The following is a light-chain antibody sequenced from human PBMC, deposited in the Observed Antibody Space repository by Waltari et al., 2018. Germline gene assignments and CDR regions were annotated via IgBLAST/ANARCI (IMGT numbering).Light chain of an antibody. J-gene: IGKJ2*01. CDR1: PSLVATAGNTY. Sequence: DVVMTQSPRPMFVTLGQPASISCRSTPSLVATAGNTYLNWFHQRPGHFPRRLIYKVSQRGSVVPERFSGSGSGTDFTLKISSVEAEHFGVYYCMQATRLPSVTFGQGTKLEIK. CDR2: KVS. V-gene: IGKV2-30*01. CDR3: MQATRLPSVT.